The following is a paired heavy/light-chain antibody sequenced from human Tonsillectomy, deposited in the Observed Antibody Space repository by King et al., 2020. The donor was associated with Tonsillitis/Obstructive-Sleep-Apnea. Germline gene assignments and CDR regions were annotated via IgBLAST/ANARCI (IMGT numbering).Light chain of an antibody. J-gene: IGLJ2*01. Sequence: QLVLTQSPSASASLGASVKLTCTLSSGHSTYAIAWHQQQPEKGPRYLMKVNSDGSHNKGDGIPDRFAGSSSGAERYLTISSLQSEDEADYYCQTWVTGTVIFGGGTKLTVL. V-gene: IGLV4-69*01. CDR3: QTWVTGTVI. CDR2: VNSDGSH. CDR1: SGHSTYA.
Heavy chain of an antibody. Sequence: QVQLVQSGAEVKKPGASVKVSCRASGYTFTSYAMQWVRQAPGHRLDWMGWINAGNGNTKYSSKFHGRVTITRDTSASTAYMELSSLRSEDTAVYYCARGFTTVDNWGQGTLVTVSS. V-gene: IGHV1-3*01. J-gene: IGHJ4*02. CDR1: GYTFTSYA. CDR2: INAGNGNT. CDR3: ARGFTTVDN. D-gene: IGHD3-22*01.